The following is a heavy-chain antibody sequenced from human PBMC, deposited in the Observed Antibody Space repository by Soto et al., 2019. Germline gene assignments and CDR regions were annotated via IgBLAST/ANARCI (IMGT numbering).Heavy chain of an antibody. J-gene: IGHJ6*02. D-gene: IGHD6-6*01. Sequence: AASVKVSCKASGGTFSSYAISWVRQAPGQGLEWMGGIIPIFGTANYAQKFQGRVTITADESTSTAYMELSSLRSEDTAVYYCARDRYSSSDLYYYYGMDVWGQGTTVTV. V-gene: IGHV1-69*13. CDR1: GGTFSSYA. CDR2: IIPIFGTA. CDR3: ARDRYSSSDLYYYYGMDV.